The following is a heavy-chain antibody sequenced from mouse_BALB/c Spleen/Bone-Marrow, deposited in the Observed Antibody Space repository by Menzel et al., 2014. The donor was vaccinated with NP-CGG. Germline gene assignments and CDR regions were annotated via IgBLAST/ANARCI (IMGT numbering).Heavy chain of an antibody. CDR1: GYTFTSYY. Sequence: VKLQESGPELVKPGASVRISCKASGYTFTSYYIHWVKQRPGQGLEWIGWIYPGNVNTKYNEKFKGRATLTADKSSSTAYRQLSSLTSEDTAVYYCASDVYGYYFDYWGQGTTLTGSS. V-gene: IGHV1S56*01. CDR3: ASDVYGYYFDY. CDR2: IYPGNVNT. D-gene: IGHD2-3*01. J-gene: IGHJ2*01.